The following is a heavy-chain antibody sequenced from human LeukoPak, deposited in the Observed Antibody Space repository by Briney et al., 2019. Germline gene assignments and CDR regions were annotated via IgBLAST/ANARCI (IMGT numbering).Heavy chain of an antibody. CDR1: GGSISSGDYY. D-gene: IGHD3-3*01. V-gene: IGHV4-30-4*08. CDR2: IYYSGST. Sequence: SETLSLTCTVSGGSISSGDYYWSWIRQPPGKGLEWIGYIYYSGSTYYNPSLKSRVTISVDTSKNQFSLKLSSVTAADRAVYYCAGTYYDFTYPFDYWGQGTLVTVSS. CDR3: AGTYYDFTYPFDY. J-gene: IGHJ4*02.